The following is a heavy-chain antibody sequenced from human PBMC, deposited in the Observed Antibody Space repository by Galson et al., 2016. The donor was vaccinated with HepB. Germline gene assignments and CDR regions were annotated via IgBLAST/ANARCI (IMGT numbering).Heavy chain of an antibody. V-gene: IGHV4-59*01. J-gene: IGHJ5*01. CDR1: GGSISGYY. CDR3: ARKYSRFWFDS. D-gene: IGHD4-11*01. CDR2: IHYTGTT. Sequence: ETLSLTCTVSGGSISGYYWSWLRQPPGKGPEWIGYIHYTGTTNYNPSLESRVTISVDTSENRFSLTVRSVTAADTAVYYCARKYSRFWFDSWGQGTLVAVSS.